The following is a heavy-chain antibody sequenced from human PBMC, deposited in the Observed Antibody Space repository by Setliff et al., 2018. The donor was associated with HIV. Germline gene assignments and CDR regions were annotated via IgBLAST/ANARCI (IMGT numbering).Heavy chain of an antibody. V-gene: IGHV4-4*07. Sequence: SETLSLTCTVSGGSISSYYWSWIRQPAGKGLEWIGHIYIRGSTNHNPSFNSRVTMSVDTSKTQFSLRLTSVTAADTAMYHCARDRSSGWSKDWFDTWGQGILVTVSS. CDR3: ARDRSSGWSKDWFDT. J-gene: IGHJ5*02. CDR1: GGSISSYY. CDR2: IYIRGST. D-gene: IGHD6-19*01.